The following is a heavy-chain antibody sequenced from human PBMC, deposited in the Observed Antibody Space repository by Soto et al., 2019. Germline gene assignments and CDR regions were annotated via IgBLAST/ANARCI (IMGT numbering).Heavy chain of an antibody. D-gene: IGHD2-2*02. Sequence: PGGSLRLSCAVSGFTFSNYWMTWDRQAPGKGLEWVAYMNQDGSQIYYVDSLRGRFTISRDNAKNSLYLQMNSLRVDDTAVYYCARDRGPNTPDYWGQGTLVTVSS. CDR1: GFTFSNYW. CDR2: MNQDGSQI. J-gene: IGHJ4*02. V-gene: IGHV3-7*01. CDR3: ARDRGPNTPDY.